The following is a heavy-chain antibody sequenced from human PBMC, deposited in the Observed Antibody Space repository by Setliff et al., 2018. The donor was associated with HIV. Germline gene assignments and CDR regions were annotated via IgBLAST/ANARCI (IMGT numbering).Heavy chain of an antibody. V-gene: IGHV4-39*01. J-gene: IGHJ4*02. CDR2: IYYSGST. D-gene: IGHD1-1*01. CDR3: ARQGQLGSE. CDR1: DGSIYGSDYY. Sequence: PSETLSLTCTVSDGSIYGSDYYWGWIRQPPGKGLESIGSIYYSGSTYYKPSLKSRVTISVDTSKNQFSLKLSSVTAADTAVYYCARQGQLGSEWGQGTLVTVSS.